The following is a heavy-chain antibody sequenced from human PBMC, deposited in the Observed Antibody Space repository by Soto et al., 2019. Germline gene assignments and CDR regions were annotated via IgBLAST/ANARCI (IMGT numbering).Heavy chain of an antibody. CDR2: ISGSGFKK. Sequence: PGGSLNLSCAASGFIFENFGMSWVRQAPGKGLEWISSISGSGFKKYYADSVKGRFTISRDNSKSTVYLELNNLSAEDTAVYHCAKNQGVELVPLATVDWFDPWGQGSVVTVSS. CDR1: GFIFENFG. V-gene: IGHV3-23*01. J-gene: IGHJ5*02. CDR3: AKNQGVELVPLATVDWFDP. D-gene: IGHD1-26*01.